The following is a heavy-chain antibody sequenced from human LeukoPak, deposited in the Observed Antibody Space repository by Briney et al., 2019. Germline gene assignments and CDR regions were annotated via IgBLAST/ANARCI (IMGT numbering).Heavy chain of an antibody. CDR3: ASYPGDFLHDSSFAY. CDR2: INPNSGGT. J-gene: IGHJ4*02. Sequence: ASVKVSCKASGYTFTGYYMHWVRQAPGQGLEWMGWINPNSGGTNYAQKFQGRVTMTRDTSISTAYMELSRLRSDDTAVYYCASYPGDFLHDSSFAYWGQGTLVTVSS. V-gene: IGHV1-2*02. CDR1: GYTFTGYY. D-gene: IGHD3-22*01.